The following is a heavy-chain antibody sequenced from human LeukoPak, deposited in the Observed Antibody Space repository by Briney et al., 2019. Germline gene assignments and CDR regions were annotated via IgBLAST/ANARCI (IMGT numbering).Heavy chain of an antibody. V-gene: IGHV1-2*06. CDR2: INPNSGGT. J-gene: IGHJ4*02. D-gene: IGHD3-22*01. CDR3: ARSSSSGYYRYYFDY. CDR1: GYTFTGYY. Sequence: ASVKVSCKASGYTFTGYYMHWVRQAPGQGLEWMGRINPNSGGTNYAQKFQGRVTMTRDTPISTAYMELSRLRSDDTAVYYCARSSSSGYYRYYFDYWGQGTLVTVSS.